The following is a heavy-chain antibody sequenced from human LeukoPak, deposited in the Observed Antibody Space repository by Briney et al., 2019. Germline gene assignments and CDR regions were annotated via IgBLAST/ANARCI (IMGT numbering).Heavy chain of an antibody. CDR2: ISSSGSTI. Sequence: GGSLRLSCAASGFTFSSYEMNWVRQAPGKGLEWVSYISSSGSTIYYADSVKGRFTISRDNAKNSLYLQMNSLRVEDTGIYYCVKVAKYYYGSETYYFFEHWGQGTPVTASS. D-gene: IGHD3-10*01. CDR1: GFTFSSYE. V-gene: IGHV3-48*03. J-gene: IGHJ4*02. CDR3: VKVAKYYYGSETYYFFEH.